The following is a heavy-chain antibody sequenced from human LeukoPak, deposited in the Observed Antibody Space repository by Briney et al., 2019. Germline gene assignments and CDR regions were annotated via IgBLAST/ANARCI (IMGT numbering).Heavy chain of an antibody. CDR1: RFTFSSYS. Sequence: GGSLRLSCAASRFTFSSYSMNWVRQAPGKGLEWVSYISSSSSTIYYADSVKGRFTISRDNAKNSLYLQMNSLRAEDTAVYYCARMTTVRYFDYWSQGTLVTVSS. CDR2: ISSSSSTI. CDR3: ARMTTVRYFDY. D-gene: IGHD4-17*01. J-gene: IGHJ4*02. V-gene: IGHV3-48*01.